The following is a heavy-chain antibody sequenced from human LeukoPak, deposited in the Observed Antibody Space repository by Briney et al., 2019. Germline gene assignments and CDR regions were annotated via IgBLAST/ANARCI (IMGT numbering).Heavy chain of an antibody. J-gene: IGHJ4*02. V-gene: IGHV3-30*18. CDR1: GFTFSSYG. CDR3: AKTLDY. Sequence: GRSLRLSCAASGFTFSSYGMHWVRQAPGKGLEWVAVISYDGSNKYYADSVKGRFTISRDNSKNTLYLQMNSLRAEDTAVYYRAKTLDYWGQGTLVTVSS. CDR2: ISYDGSNK.